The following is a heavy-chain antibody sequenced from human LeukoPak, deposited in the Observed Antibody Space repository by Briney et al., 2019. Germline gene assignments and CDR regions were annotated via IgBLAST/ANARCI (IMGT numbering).Heavy chain of an antibody. J-gene: IGHJ6*02. CDR2: IYYSGST. V-gene: IGHV4-59*08. D-gene: IGHD3-10*01. Sequence: SETLSLTCTVSGGSISSYYWSWIRQPPGKGLEWIGAIYYSGSTSYNPSLKSRVTMSVDTSKNQFSLKLSSVTAADTAVYYCPRQIMVRGAVYGMDVWGQGTTVTVSS. CDR1: GGSISSYY. CDR3: PRQIMVRGAVYGMDV.